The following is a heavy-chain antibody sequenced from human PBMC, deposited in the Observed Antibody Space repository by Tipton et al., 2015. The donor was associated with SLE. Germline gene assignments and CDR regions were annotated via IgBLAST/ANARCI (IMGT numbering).Heavy chain of an antibody. V-gene: IGHV3-23*03. J-gene: IGHJ6*02. CDR3: AKKMTGTFSHGLDV. Sequence: SLRLSCAASGFTFSSHAMSWVRRAPGKGLEWVSVTYRGGTTYYVDSVRGRFTVSRDDSKNTLYLHMNALKSDDTAVYYCAKKMTGTFSHGLDVWGQGTTVTVSS. D-gene: IGHD1-7*01. CDR1: GFTFSSHA. CDR2: TYRGGTT.